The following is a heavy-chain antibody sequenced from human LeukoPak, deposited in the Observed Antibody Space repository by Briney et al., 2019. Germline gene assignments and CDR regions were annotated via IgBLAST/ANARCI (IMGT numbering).Heavy chain of an antibody. J-gene: IGHJ6*03. CDR2: MNPNGGNT. Sequence: ASVKVSCKASGYTFTSYDINWVRQATGQGLEWMGWMNPNGGNTGYAQKFQGRVTITRNTSISTAYMELSSLRSEDTAVYYCARGRLELGYYYYYMDVWGKGTTVTVSS. CDR3: ARGRLELGYYYYYMDV. V-gene: IGHV1-8*03. D-gene: IGHD1-7*01. CDR1: GYTFTSYD.